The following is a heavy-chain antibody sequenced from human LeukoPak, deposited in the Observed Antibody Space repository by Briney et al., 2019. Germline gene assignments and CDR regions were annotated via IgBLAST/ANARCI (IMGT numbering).Heavy chain of an antibody. D-gene: IGHD4-11*01. CDR2: IYHSGST. CDR1: GYSISSGYY. CDR3: ARMTTVYSIQH. V-gene: IGHV4-38-2*01. Sequence: SSETLSLTCAVSGYSISSGYYWGWIRQPPGKGLEWIGSIYHSGSTYCNPSLKSRVTISVDTSKNQFSLKLSSVTAADTAVYYCARMTTVYSIQHWGQGTLVTVSS. J-gene: IGHJ1*01.